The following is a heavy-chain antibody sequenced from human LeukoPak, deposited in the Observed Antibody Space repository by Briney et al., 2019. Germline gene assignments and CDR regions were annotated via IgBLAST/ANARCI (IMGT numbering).Heavy chain of an antibody. CDR1: GGSFSGYY. J-gene: IGHJ6*02. CDR3: ARGRGGNSIDYYGMDV. D-gene: IGHD4-23*01. Sequence: SEPLSLTCAVYGGSFSGYYWSWIRQPPGKGLEWIGEINHSGSTNYNPSLKSRVTISVDTSKNQFSLKLSSVTAADTAVYYCARGRGGNSIDYYGMDVWGQGTTVTVSS. V-gene: IGHV4-34*01. CDR2: INHSGST.